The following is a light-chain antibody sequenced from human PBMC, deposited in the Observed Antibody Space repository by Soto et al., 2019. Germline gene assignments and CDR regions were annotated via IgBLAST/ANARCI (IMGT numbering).Light chain of an antibody. CDR3: QQYKSDPWT. CDR1: QSIGNW. Sequence: IRMTQSPSTESSSIGDRVSITCRASQSIGNWLAWYQQKPGRAPKFLIYEASSLESGVPSRFSGSGSGTEFTLTISGLQPDDFATYYCQQYKSDPWTFGQGTKVDI. V-gene: IGKV1-5*03. J-gene: IGKJ1*01. CDR2: EAS.